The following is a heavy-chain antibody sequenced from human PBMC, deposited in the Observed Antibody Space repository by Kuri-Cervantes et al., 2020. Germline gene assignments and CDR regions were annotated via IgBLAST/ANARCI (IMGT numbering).Heavy chain of an antibody. D-gene: IGHD3-16*01. CDR2: IYYSGST. CDR1: GGSISSRSYY. V-gene: IGHV4-39*07. J-gene: IGHJ4*02. CDR3: ARGRLALRQGPPDY. Sequence: GSLRLSCTVSGGSISSRSYYWGWIRQPPGKGLEWIGSIYYSGSTYYNPSLKSRVTISVDTSKNQFSLKLSSATAADTAVYYCARGRLALRQGPPDYWGQGTLVTVSS.